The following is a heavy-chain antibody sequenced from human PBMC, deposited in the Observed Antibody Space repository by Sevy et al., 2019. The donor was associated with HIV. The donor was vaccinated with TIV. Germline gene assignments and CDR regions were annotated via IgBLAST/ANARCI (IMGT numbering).Heavy chain of an antibody. V-gene: IGHV3-9*01. Sequence: GGSLRLSCAASGFTFDDYAMHWVRQAPGKGLEWVSGISWNSGSIGYADSVKGRFTISRDNAKNSLYLQMNSLRAEDTALYYCAKEIYYDSSGYLGGLDYWGQGTLVTVSS. CDR3: AKEIYYDSSGYLGGLDY. CDR1: GFTFDDYA. J-gene: IGHJ4*02. CDR2: ISWNSGSI. D-gene: IGHD3-22*01.